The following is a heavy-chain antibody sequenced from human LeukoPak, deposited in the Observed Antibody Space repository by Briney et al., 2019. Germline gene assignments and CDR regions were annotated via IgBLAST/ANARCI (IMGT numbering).Heavy chain of an antibody. CDR1: GGSISSVGYY. D-gene: IGHD6-13*01. CDR3: ARATGGAAAADFDP. CDR2: IYYTGTTT. Sequence: PSETLSLTCTVSGGSISSVGYYWSWIRQHPGKDLEWIGFIYYTGTTTYYNPSLKSRATISVDTSKNHFSLKLTSVTAADTAVYYCARATGGAAAADFDPWGQGTLVTVSS. V-gene: IGHV4-31*03. J-gene: IGHJ5*02.